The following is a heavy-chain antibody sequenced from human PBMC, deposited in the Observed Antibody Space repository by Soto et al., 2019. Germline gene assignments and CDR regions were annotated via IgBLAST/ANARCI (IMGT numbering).Heavy chain of an antibody. D-gene: IGHD4-4*01. CDR2: IIPFIGTA. Sequence: QVQLVQSGAEVKKPGYSVTVSCKASGGTFSSYAISWVRQAPGQGLEWMGRIIPFIGTANYAQKFQGRVTITADESTSTAYIALTSLRSEDTAVYYCARDVMTTVPASYYYGMDVWGQGTTVNVSS. CDR1: GGTFSSYA. J-gene: IGHJ6*02. V-gene: IGHV1-69*18. CDR3: ARDVMTTVPASYYYGMDV.